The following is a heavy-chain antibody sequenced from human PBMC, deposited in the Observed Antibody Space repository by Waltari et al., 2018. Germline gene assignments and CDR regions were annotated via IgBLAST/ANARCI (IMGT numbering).Heavy chain of an antibody. CDR3: ARLRVTMIAEGTMFWFDP. Sequence: QVQLQESGPGLVKPSETLSLTCSVSGASITAYYWRWIRQPPGKGLAWIGYFYYNGNSNYNPSLKSRITMSVDTAKNQFSLKLTSVTAADTAKYYCARLRVTMIAEGTMFWFDPWGQGTQVTVSS. J-gene: IGHJ5*02. CDR1: GASITAYY. V-gene: IGHV4-59*12. D-gene: IGHD3-22*01. CDR2: FYYNGNS.